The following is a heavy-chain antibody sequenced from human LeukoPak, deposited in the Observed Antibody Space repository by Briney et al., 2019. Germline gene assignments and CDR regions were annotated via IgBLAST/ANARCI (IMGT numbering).Heavy chain of an antibody. CDR2: INPNSGGT. CDR3: ARGGNWNSASYPRPPDY. CDR1: GYTFTGYY. D-gene: IGHD1-7*01. J-gene: IGHJ4*02. V-gene: IGHV1-2*02. Sequence: ASLKVSRKASGYTFTGYYMHWVRQAPGQGLEWMGWINPNSGGTNYAQKFQGRVTMTRDTSISTAYMELSRLRSDDTAVYYCARGGNWNSASYPRPPDYWGQGTLVTVSS.